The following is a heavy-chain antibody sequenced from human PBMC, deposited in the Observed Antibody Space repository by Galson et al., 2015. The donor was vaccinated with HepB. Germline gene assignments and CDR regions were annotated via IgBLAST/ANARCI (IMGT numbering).Heavy chain of an antibody. CDR3: ARVVTRFYSSGWYDAFDI. CDR1: GYTFTSYA. V-gene: IGHV7-4-1*02. D-gene: IGHD6-19*01. J-gene: IGHJ3*02. Sequence: SVKVSCKASGYTFTSYAMNWVRQAPGQGLEWMGWINTNTGNPTYAQGFTGRFVFSLDTSVSTAYLQISSLKAEDTAVYYCARVVTRFYSSGWYDAFDIWGQGTMVTVSS. CDR2: INTNTGNP.